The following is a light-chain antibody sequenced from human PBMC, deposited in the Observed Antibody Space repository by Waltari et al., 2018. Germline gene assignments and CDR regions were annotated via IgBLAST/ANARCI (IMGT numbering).Light chain of an antibody. CDR3: CSYAGSSTPVV. CDR1: SSDVGSYNL. Sequence: QSALTQPASVSGSPGQSITISCTGTSSDVGSYNLVSWYQQHPGKAPKLRVYEGGKRPSGVSNRFSGSKSGNTASLTISGLQAEDEADYYCCSYAGSSTPVVFGGGTKLTVL. V-gene: IGLV2-23*01. CDR2: EGG. J-gene: IGLJ2*01.